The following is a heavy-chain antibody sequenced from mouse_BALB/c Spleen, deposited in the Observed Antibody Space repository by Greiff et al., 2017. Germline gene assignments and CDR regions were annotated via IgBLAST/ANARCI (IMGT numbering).Heavy chain of an antibody. D-gene: IGHD2-1*01. CDR3: ARWDYGNYYAMDY. CDR2: ISYSGST. Sequence: EVKVEESGPGLVKPSQSLSLTCTVTGYSITSDYAWNWIRQFPGNKLEWMGYISYSGSTSYNPSLKSRISITRDTSKNQFFLQLNSVTTEDTATYYCARWDYGNYYAMDYWGQGTSVTVSS. J-gene: IGHJ4*01. CDR1: GYSITSDYA. V-gene: IGHV3-2*02.